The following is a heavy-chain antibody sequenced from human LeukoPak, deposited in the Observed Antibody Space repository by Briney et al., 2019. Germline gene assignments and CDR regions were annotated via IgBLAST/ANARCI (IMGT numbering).Heavy chain of an antibody. CDR2: ISHDGSNK. Sequence: GGSLRLSCAASGCTFNTYARHWVGQAPGKGGEWGAVISHDGSNKYYPHSLRGRFAISRDNSKNTLYLQTNSLRDEQAALFYCARDSNWGSTNYWGQGTLVTVSS. CDR3: ARDSNWGSTNY. CDR1: GCTFNTYA. V-gene: IGHV3-30*09. D-gene: IGHD7-27*01. J-gene: IGHJ4*02.